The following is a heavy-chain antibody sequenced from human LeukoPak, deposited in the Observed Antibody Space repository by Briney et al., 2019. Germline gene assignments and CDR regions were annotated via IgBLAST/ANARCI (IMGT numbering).Heavy chain of an antibody. CDR3: AKIAAY. D-gene: IGHD2-21*01. V-gene: IGHV3-74*01. CDR2: INSDGSST. Sequence: GGSLRLSCAASGFTFSRNWMHWVRQAPGKGLVWVSRINSDGSSTNYADSVKGRCTISRDNAKNTLYLQMSSLRAEDTAVYYCAKIAAYWGQGTLVTVSS. CDR1: GFTFSRNW. J-gene: IGHJ4*02.